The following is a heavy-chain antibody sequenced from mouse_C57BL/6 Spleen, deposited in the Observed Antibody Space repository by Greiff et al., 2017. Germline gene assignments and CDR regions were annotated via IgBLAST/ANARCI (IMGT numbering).Heavy chain of an antibody. J-gene: IGHJ3*01. CDR1: GYSFTGYY. Sequence: EVQLQQSGPELVKPGASVKISCKASGYSFTGYYMNWVKQSPEKSLERIGEINPSTGGTTYNQKFKAKATLTVDKSSSTAYMQLKSLTSEDSAVYYCARSRAWFAYWGQGTLVTVSA. CDR3: ARSRAWFAY. V-gene: IGHV1-42*01. CDR2: INPSTGGT.